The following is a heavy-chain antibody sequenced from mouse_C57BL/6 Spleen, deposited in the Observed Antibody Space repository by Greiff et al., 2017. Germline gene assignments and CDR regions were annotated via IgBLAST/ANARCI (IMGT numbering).Heavy chain of an antibody. V-gene: IGHV3-6*01. J-gene: IGHJ2*01. D-gene: IGHD1-1*01. Sequence: ESGPGLVKPSQSLSLTCSVTGYSITSGYYWNWIRQFPGNKLEWMGYISYDGSNNYNPSLKNRISITRDTSKNQFFLKLNSVTTEDTATYYCARGDYYGSPYYFDYWGQGTTLTVSS. CDR2: ISYDGSN. CDR1: GYSITSGYY. CDR3: ARGDYYGSPYYFDY.